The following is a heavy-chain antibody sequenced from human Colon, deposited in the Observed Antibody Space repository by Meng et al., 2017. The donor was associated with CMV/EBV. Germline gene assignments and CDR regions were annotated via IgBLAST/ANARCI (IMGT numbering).Heavy chain of an antibody. J-gene: IGHJ4*02. D-gene: IGHD4-17*01. CDR2: ISSSSSYI. CDR1: GFTFGSYS. V-gene: IGHV3-21*04. CDR3: ARGPDYGDFDY. Sequence: GGSLRLSCAASGFTFGSYSMNWVRQAPGKGLEWVSSISSSSSYIYYADSVKGRFTISRDNAKNSLYLQMNSLRAEDTAVYYCARGPDYGDFDYWGQGTLVTVSS.